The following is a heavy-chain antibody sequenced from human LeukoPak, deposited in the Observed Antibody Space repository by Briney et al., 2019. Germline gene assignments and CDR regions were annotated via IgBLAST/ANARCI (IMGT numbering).Heavy chain of an antibody. D-gene: IGHD3-9*01. CDR1: GFTFSSYE. CDR3: AREARYFVVGDY. CDR2: ISSSGRTI. Sequence: GGSLRLSCAASGFTFSSYEMNWVRQAPGKGLEWVSYISSSGRTIYYADSVKGRFTASRDNAKNSLYLQMNSLRAEDTGVYYCAREARYFVVGDYWGQGTLVTVSS. V-gene: IGHV3-48*03. J-gene: IGHJ4*02.